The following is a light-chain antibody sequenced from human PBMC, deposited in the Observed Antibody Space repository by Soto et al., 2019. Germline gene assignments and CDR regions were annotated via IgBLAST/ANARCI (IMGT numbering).Light chain of an antibody. CDR1: QSIDTW. CDR3: QQYSTYPWT. V-gene: IGKV1-5*03. Sequence: DIQMTQSPSTLSASVGDRVTITCRASQSIDTWLAWYQQKPGKAPKLLIYKASSLKSGVPSRFSGSGSGTEFTLTISSLQPDDFATYYCQQYSTYPWTFGQGTKVAIK. CDR2: KAS. J-gene: IGKJ1*01.